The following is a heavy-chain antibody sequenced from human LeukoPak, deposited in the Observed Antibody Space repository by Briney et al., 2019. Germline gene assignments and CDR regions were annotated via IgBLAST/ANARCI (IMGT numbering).Heavy chain of an antibody. J-gene: IGHJ4*02. Sequence: GAXXKVSCKASGYTFTGYYMHWVRQAPGQGLEWMGRINPNSGGTNYAQKFQGRVTMTRDTSISTAYMELSRLRSDDTAVYYCARDLGQATLSDYWGQGTLVTVSS. CDR2: INPNSGGT. CDR1: GYTFTGYY. D-gene: IGHD1-26*01. CDR3: ARDLGQATLSDY. V-gene: IGHV1-2*06.